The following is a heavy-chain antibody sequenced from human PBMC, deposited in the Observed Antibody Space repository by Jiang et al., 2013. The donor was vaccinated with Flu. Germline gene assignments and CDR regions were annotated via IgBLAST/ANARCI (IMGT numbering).Heavy chain of an antibody. Sequence: VSSNSAAWNWIRQSPSRGLEWLGRTYYRSKWYNDYAVSVKSRITINPDTSKNQFSLQLNSVTPEDTAVYYCARGTRGMASFTSPQRRHSSSWYLIFDYWGQGTLVTVSS. D-gene: IGHD6-13*01. J-gene: IGHJ4*02. CDR1: VSSNSAA. CDR2: TYYRSKWYN. V-gene: IGHV6-1*01. CDR3: ARGTRGMASFTSPQRRHSSSWYLIFDY.